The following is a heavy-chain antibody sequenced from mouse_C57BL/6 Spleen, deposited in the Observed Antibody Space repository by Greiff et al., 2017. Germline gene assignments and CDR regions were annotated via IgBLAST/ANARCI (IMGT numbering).Heavy chain of an antibody. J-gene: IGHJ2*01. CDR2: ISNLAYSI. V-gene: IGHV5-15*04. CDR1: GFTFSDYG. CDR3: ARHDYDRNYFDY. D-gene: IGHD2-4*01. Sequence: EVMLVESGGGLVQPGGSLKLSCAASGFTFSDYGMAWVRQAPRKGPEWVAFISNLAYSIYSADAVTGRFTISRENAKNTLYLEMSSLRSEDTAMYYCARHDYDRNYFDYWGQGTTLTVSS.